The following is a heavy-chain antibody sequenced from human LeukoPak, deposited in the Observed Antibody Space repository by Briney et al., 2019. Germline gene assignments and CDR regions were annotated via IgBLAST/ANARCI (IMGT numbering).Heavy chain of an antibody. V-gene: IGHV1-8*01. CDR3: ARATGGGGSYSDFDY. CDR2: MNPNSGNT. D-gene: IGHD1-26*01. Sequence: ASVKVSCKASGYTFTSYDINWVRQAPGQGLEWMGWMNPNSGNTGYAQKFQGRVTMNRKTSITTAYMELSSLRSEDTAVYYCARATGGGGSYSDFDYWGQGTLVTVSS. CDR1: GYTFTSYD. J-gene: IGHJ4*02.